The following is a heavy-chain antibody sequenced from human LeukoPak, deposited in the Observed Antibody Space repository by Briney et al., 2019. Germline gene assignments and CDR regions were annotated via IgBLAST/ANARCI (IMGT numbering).Heavy chain of an antibody. J-gene: IGHJ6*02. CDR1: GYSFTSYW. V-gene: IGHV5-51*01. Sequence: GESLKISCRGSGYSFTSYWIGWVRQMPGKGLEWMGIIYPGDSDTRYSPSFQGQVTISADKSISTAYLQWSSLKASDPAMYYCARVLGLSSSPHYYYGMDVWGQGTTVTVSS. CDR2: IYPGDSDT. CDR3: ARVLGLSSSPHYYYGMDV. D-gene: IGHD6-6*01.